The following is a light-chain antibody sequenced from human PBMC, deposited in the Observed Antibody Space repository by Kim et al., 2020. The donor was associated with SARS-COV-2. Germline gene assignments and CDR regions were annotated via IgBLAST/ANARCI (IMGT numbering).Light chain of an antibody. J-gene: IGLJ3*02. V-gene: IGLV2-11*01. CDR3: CSHAGSLHGV. Sequence: PGRAPKLMISDVSKRPSGVPDRFSASKSGNTASLTISGLQPDDEADYYCCSHAGSLHGVFGGGTQLTVL. CDR2: DVS.